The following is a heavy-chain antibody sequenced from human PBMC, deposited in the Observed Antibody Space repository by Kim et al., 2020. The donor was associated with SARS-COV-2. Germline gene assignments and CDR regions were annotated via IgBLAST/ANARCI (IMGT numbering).Heavy chain of an antibody. CDR1: GFTFSRYA. J-gene: IGHJ4*01. CDR2: ISYDGSNK. D-gene: IGHD3-10*01. V-gene: IGHV3-30*04. Sequence: GGSLRLSCAASGFTFSRYAMHWVRQASGKGLEWVTVISYDGSNKYYADSVKGRFTISRDNSQSTLYLQMNSLRAEDTAVYYCARDYYGSGTYIGVPDYWG. CDR3: ARDYYGSGTYIGVPDY.